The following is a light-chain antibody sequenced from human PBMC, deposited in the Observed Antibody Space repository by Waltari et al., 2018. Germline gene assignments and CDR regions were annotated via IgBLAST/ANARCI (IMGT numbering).Light chain of an antibody. CDR1: NIGRKT. J-gene: IGLJ2*01. Sequence: YVLTQPPSVSVTPGRTARIPCGGNNIGRKTEHWYQQKPGQAAVLVVDEDKERPSGIPERFAASNSGNTATLTISGVAAGDEADYDCQVWDRTGDHVIFGGGTKLTVL. V-gene: IGLV3-21*03. CDR3: QVWDRTGDHVI. CDR2: EDK.